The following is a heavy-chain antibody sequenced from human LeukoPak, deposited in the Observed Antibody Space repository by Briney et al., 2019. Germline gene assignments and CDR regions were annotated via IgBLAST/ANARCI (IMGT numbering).Heavy chain of an antibody. D-gene: IGHD1-26*01. Sequence: KPSETLSLTCGVCGYSISSGYYWGWIRQPPGKGLEWIGSIYHSGSTYYNPSLKSRVTISVDTSKNQFSLKLSSVTAADTAVYYCARDGGSGSFDFDYWGQGTLVTVSS. CDR3: ARDGGSGSFDFDY. CDR2: IYHSGST. J-gene: IGHJ4*02. CDR1: GYSISSGYY. V-gene: IGHV4-38-2*02.